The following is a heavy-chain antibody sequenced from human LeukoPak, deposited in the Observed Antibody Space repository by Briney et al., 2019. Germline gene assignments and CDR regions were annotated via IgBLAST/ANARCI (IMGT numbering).Heavy chain of an antibody. D-gene: IGHD3-10*01. J-gene: IGHJ4*02. CDR1: GFTFSNYW. Sequence: GGSLRLSCAASGFTFSNYWMGWVRQAPGKGLEWVSVIYSGGSTYYADSVKGRFTISRDNSKNMLYLQMNSLRAEDTAVYYCARLVRGVEGYWGQGTLVTVSS. CDR3: ARLVRGVEGY. CDR2: IYSGGST. V-gene: IGHV3-53*01.